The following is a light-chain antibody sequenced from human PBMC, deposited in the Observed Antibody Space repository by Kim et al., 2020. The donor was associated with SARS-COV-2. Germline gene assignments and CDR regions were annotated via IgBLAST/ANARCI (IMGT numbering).Light chain of an antibody. J-gene: IGLJ3*02. CDR3: AAWDGSLNGWV. CDR2: GDS. V-gene: IGLV1-44*01. CDR1: SSNVGSNT. Sequence: GQRVTISCSGSSSNVGSNTVNWYQQLPGTAPKLLIYGDSQRPSGVPDRFSGSKSGTSASLAIRGLHSEDEAYYYCAAWDGSLNGWVFGGGTQLTVL.